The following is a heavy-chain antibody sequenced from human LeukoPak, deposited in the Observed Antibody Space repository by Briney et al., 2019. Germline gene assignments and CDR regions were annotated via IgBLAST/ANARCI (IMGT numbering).Heavy chain of an antibody. Sequence: PGGSLRLSCAASGFTFSSYGMTWVRQAPGKGLEWVSSISGTGGRTYSADSVKGRFTISRDNSKNTLYLQMKNLRVEHTAVYYCAKGLHGGVGYGVDVWGQGTTVSVSS. CDR3: AKGLHGGVGYGVDV. J-gene: IGHJ6*02. V-gene: IGHV3-23*01. D-gene: IGHD3-16*01. CDR2: ISGTGGRT. CDR1: GFTFSSYG.